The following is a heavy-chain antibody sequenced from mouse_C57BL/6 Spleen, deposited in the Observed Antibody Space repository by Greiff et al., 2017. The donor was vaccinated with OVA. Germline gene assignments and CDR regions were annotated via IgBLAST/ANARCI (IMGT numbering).Heavy chain of an antibody. Sequence: EVKLMESGPELVKPGASVKISCKASGYSFTDYNMNWVRQSNGKSLEWIGVINPNYGTTSYNQKFKGKATLTVDQSYSTAYMQLNSLTSEDSAVYYCARGDWVYFDYWGQGTTLTVSS. J-gene: IGHJ2*01. CDR3: ARGDWVYFDY. V-gene: IGHV1-39*01. CDR2: INPNYGTT. D-gene: IGHD4-1*01. CDR1: GYSFTDYN.